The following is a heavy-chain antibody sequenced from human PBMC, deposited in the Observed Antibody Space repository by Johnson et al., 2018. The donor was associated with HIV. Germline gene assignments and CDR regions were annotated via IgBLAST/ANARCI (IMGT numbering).Heavy chain of an antibody. CDR3: AKDMGYGGNPGAFDI. CDR1: GFTFSNYW. V-gene: IGHV3-9*01. Sequence: VQLVESGGGLVQPGGSLRLSCAASGFTFSNYWMHWVRQAPGKGLVWVSSISWNSGSIGYADSVKGRFTISRDNAKNSLYLQMNSLRAEDTALYYCAKDMGYGGNPGAFDIWGQGTMVTVSS. J-gene: IGHJ3*02. CDR2: ISWNSGSI. D-gene: IGHD4-23*01.